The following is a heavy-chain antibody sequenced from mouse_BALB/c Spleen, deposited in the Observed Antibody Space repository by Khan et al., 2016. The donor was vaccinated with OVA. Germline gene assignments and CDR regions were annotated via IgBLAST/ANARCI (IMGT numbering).Heavy chain of an antibody. J-gene: IGHJ2*01. CDR3: AGGNYYGYYFDY. CDR2: ISYSGVT. CDR1: AYSITSGYA. D-gene: IGHD1-1*01. V-gene: IGHV3-2*02. Sequence: EVQLQESRPRLVKPSQSLSLSCTVTAYSITSGYAWNWIRQFPGNKLDWMGYISYSGVTCYTPSLKSRISITRDTSKNQFFLQLKAVITEDTAPYYCAGGNYYGYYFDYWGQGTTLTVSS.